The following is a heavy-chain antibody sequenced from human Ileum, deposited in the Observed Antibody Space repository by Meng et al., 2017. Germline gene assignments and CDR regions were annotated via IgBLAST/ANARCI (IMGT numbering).Heavy chain of an antibody. Sequence: GESLKISCAASGFPSGYTFSNHWMHWVRQSPGKGLVWVSNINGDGSIKNYADSVKGRFTISRDNAKNTLYLQMDSLRGEDTAVYYCASQTNTGHWGQGALVTVSS. D-gene: IGHD4-17*01. J-gene: IGHJ4*02. CDR3: ASQTNTGH. CDR2: INGDGSIK. CDR1: GFPSGYTFSNHW. V-gene: IGHV3-74*01.